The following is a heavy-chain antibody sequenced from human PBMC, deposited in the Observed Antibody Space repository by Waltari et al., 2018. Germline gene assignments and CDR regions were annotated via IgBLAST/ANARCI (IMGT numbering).Heavy chain of an antibody. CDR2: IYYSGST. J-gene: IGHJ2*01. CDR1: GGSISSSSYY. Sequence: QLQLQESGPGLVKPSETLSLTCTVSGGSISSSSYYWGWIRQPPGKGLEWIGSIYYSGSTYYNPSLKSRVTISVDTSKNQFSLKLSSVTAADTAVYYCARGGRWLQDWYFDLWGRGTLVTVSS. V-gene: IGHV4-39*07. D-gene: IGHD5-12*01. CDR3: ARGGRWLQDWYFDL.